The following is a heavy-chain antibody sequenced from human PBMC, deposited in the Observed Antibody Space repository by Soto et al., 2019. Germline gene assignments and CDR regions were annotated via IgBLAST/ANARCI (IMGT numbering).Heavy chain of an antibody. CDR2: ISGSGGST. CDR3: AKVGDWNDVGYYYYGMDV. Sequence: GGSLRLSCAASGFTFSSYAMSWVRQAPGKGLEWVSAISGSGGSTYYADSVKGRFTISRDNSKNTLYLQMNSLRAEDTAVYYCAKVGDWNDVGYYYYGMDVWGQGTTVTVSS. CDR1: GFTFSSYA. V-gene: IGHV3-23*01. D-gene: IGHD1-1*01. J-gene: IGHJ6*02.